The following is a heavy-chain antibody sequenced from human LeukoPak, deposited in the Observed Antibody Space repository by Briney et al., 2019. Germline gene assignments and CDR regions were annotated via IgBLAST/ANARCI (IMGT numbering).Heavy chain of an antibody. CDR3: AREGSYGHINYFDY. D-gene: IGHD5-18*01. J-gene: IGHJ4*02. V-gene: IGHV4-59*11. Sequence: SETLSLTCTVSGGSISSHYWSWIRQPPGKGLEWIGYIYYSGSTNYNPSLKSRVTISVDTSKNQFSLKLSSVTAADTAVYYCAREGSYGHINYFDYWGQGTLVTVSS. CDR2: IYYSGST. CDR1: GGSISSHY.